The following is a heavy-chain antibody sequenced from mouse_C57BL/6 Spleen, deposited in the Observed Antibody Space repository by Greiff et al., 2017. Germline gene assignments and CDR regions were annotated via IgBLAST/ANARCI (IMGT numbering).Heavy chain of an antibody. CDR3: TRENAMDY. Sequence: VQLQQSGAELVRPGASVTLSCKASGYTFTDYEMHWVKQTPVHGLEWIGAIDPETGGTAYNQKFKGKAKLTADKSSSTAYMELRSLTSEDSAVYYCTRENAMDYWGQGTSVTVSS. CDR1: GYTFTDYE. J-gene: IGHJ4*01. CDR2: IDPETGGT. V-gene: IGHV1-15*01.